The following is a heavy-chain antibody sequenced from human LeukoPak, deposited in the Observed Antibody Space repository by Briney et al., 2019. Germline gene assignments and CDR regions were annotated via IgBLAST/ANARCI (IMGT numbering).Heavy chain of an antibody. CDR1: GYTFTSYG. J-gene: IGHJ3*02. Sequence: ASVKVSCKASGYTFTSYGISWVRPAPGQGLEWMGWISAYNGNTNYAQKLQGRATMTTDTSTSTAYMELRSLRSDDTAVYYCAGMWFGELSGIWGQGTMVTVSS. D-gene: IGHD3-10*01. CDR3: AGMWFGELSGI. V-gene: IGHV1-18*01. CDR2: ISAYNGNT.